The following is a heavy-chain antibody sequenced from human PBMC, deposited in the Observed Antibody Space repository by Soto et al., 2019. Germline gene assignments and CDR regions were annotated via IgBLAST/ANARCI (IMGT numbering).Heavy chain of an antibody. CDR2: IYYSGST. V-gene: IGHV4-59*01. Sequence: PSETLSLTCTVSCGSIIGYYWSWIRQPPGKGLEWIGYIYYSGSTNYNPSLKSRVTLSVDTSKNQFSLKLASLTAADTAVYYCARGSGGLDAFDIWGQGTMVTVSS. J-gene: IGHJ3*02. CDR3: ARGSGGLDAFDI. CDR1: CGSIIGYY.